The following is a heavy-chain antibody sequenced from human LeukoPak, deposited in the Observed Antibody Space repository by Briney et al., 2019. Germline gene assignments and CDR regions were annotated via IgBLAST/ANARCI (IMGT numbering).Heavy chain of an antibody. V-gene: IGHV3-74*01. Sequence: GGSLRLSCAASGFMLSSTWMHWVRQAPGKGLVWVSRINSDATSTSYADSVRGRFTISRDDAKNTMYLQMNSLRAEDTAMYYCARDYCSSTSCLFDYWGQGTLVTVSS. CDR3: ARDYCSSTSCLFDY. CDR1: GFMLSSTW. J-gene: IGHJ4*02. CDR2: INSDATST. D-gene: IGHD2-2*01.